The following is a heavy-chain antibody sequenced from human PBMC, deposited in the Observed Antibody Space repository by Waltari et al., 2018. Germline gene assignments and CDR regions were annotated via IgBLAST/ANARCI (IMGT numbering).Heavy chain of an antibody. Sequence: QLPLQESGPGLVMPSETLSRTCTVSGGSISSSSYPWARVPQPPGKGLEWIGSNYYSGSTYYNPSLKSRVTISVDTSKNQFSLKLSSVTAADTAVYYCARLVVGDSSGYYYPYWGQGTLVTVSS. J-gene: IGHJ4*02. CDR1: GGSISSSSYP. CDR3: ARLVVGDSSGYYYPY. V-gene: IGHV4-39*07. D-gene: IGHD3-22*01. CDR2: NYYSGST.